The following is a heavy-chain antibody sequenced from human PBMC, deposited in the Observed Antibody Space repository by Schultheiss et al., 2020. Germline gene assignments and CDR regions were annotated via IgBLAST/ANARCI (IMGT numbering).Heavy chain of an antibody. CDR1: GFTFSSYA. D-gene: IGHD6-6*01. Sequence: WGTLRLSCAASGFTFSSYAMSWVRQAPGKGLEWVAVIWYDGSNKYYADSVKGRFTISRDNSKNTLYLQMNSLRAEDTAVYYCARDRQLGQDYYYYGMDVWGQGTTVTVSS. J-gene: IGHJ6*02. CDR3: ARDRQLGQDYYYYGMDV. CDR2: IWYDGSNK. V-gene: IGHV3-33*08.